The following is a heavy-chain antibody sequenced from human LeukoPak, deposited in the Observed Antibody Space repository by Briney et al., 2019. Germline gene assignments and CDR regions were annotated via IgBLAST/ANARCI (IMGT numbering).Heavy chain of an antibody. Sequence: GGSLRLSCAASGFTFSSYAMSWVRQAPGKGLEWVSSISGSGGTTYYADSVKGRFTISRDNSKSTLYVQMNSLRAEDTAVYCCAIVVAARQGTIDPWGQGTLVTISS. CDR2: ISGSGGTT. V-gene: IGHV3-23*01. CDR3: AIVVAARQGTIDP. CDR1: GFTFSSYA. D-gene: IGHD6-6*01. J-gene: IGHJ5*02.